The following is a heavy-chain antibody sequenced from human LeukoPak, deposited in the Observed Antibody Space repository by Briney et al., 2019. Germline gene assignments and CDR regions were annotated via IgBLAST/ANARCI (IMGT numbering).Heavy chain of an antibody. D-gene: IGHD3-10*01. CDR1: GASFSGYY. Sequence: SETLSLTCAVYGASFSGYYCSWIRQLPGKGLEWIGEINHSGSTNYNPSLKSRVTISVDTSKNQFSLKLTSVTAADTAVYYCARSAVRGVALLGYWGRGTPVTVSS. J-gene: IGHJ4*02. V-gene: IGHV4-34*01. CDR3: ARSAVRGVALLGY. CDR2: INHSGST.